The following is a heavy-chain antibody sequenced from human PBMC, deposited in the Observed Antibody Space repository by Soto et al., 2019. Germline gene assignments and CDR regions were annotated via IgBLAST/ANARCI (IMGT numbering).Heavy chain of an antibody. J-gene: IGHJ4*02. CDR2: INQEGSDE. CDR1: GFTFSSYW. Sequence: EVQLVESGGGLVQPGGSLRLSCAASGFTFSSYWMSWVRQAPGKGLEWVANINQEGSDEYYVDSVKGRFTISRDNAKNSLYLQMSSLRDDDTAVYYCAKAQRGSGRDYYFDYWGQGTLITVSS. V-gene: IGHV3-7*05. CDR3: AKAQRGSGRDYYFDY. D-gene: IGHD3-10*01.